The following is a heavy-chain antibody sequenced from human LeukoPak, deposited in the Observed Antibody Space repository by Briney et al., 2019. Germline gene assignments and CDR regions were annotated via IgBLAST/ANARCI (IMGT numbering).Heavy chain of an antibody. CDR3: ARENSGGSSYFDY. D-gene: IGHD2-15*01. J-gene: IGHJ4*02. CDR1: GGTFSSYA. V-gene: IGHV1-69*05. CDR2: IIPIFGTA. Sequence: GASVKFSCKASGGTFSSYAIIWVRQAPGQGLEWMGGIIPIFGTANYAQKFQGRVTITTDDSTSTAYMELSSLRSEDTAVYCCARENSGGSSYFDYWGQGTLVSVSS.